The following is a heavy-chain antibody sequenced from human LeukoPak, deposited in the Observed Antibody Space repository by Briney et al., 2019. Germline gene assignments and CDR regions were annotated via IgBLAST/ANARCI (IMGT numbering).Heavy chain of an antibody. CDR2: ISYDGSNK. J-gene: IGHJ4*02. D-gene: IGHD4-17*01. CDR1: GFTFSSYA. Sequence: GRSLRLSCAASGFTFSSYAMHWVRQAPGKGLEWVAVISYDGSNKYYADSVKGRFTISRDNSKNTLYLQMNSLRAEDTAVYYCARDPAYGDYGRFDYWGQGTLVTVSS. V-gene: IGHV3-30-3*01. CDR3: ARDPAYGDYGRFDY.